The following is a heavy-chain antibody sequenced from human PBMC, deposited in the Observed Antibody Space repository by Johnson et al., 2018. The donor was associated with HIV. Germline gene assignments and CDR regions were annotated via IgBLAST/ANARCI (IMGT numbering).Heavy chain of an antibody. V-gene: IGHV3-9*01. D-gene: IGHD6-19*01. Sequence: VQLVESGGGLVQPGRSLRLSRAASGFTFADYAMHWVRQAPGKGLVWVSRINSEGSSTAYADSVMGRFTISRDNAKNTLYLQMNSLRAEETALYYGARVSSSTIAVAGHPFDIWGQGTMVTVSS. CDR2: INSEGSST. CDR1: GFTFADYA. J-gene: IGHJ3*02. CDR3: ARVSSSTIAVAGHPFDI.